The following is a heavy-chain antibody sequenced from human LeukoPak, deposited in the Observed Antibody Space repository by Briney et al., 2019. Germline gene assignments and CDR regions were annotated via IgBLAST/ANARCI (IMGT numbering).Heavy chain of an antibody. Sequence: SETLSLTCAVYGGSFSGYYWSWIRQPPGKGLEWIGEINHSGSTNYNPSLKSRATISVDTSKNQFSLKLSSVTAADTAVYYCARGNSLDYWGQGTLVTVSS. CDR1: GGSFSGYY. V-gene: IGHV4-34*01. CDR2: INHSGST. CDR3: ARGNSLDY. D-gene: IGHD2-21*01. J-gene: IGHJ4*02.